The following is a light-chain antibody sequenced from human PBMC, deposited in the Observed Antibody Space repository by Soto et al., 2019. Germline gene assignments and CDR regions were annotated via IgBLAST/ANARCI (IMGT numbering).Light chain of an antibody. CDR2: GAS. Sequence: EIVLTQSPGTLSLSPGEGATLSCRASQSVSSSYLAWYQQKPGQAPRLLIYGASSRATGIPDRFSGSGSGTDFTLTFSRLEPEDFAVYYCQQYGSSLALTFGGGTKVEIK. V-gene: IGKV3-20*01. J-gene: IGKJ4*01. CDR1: QSVSSSY. CDR3: QQYGSSLALT.